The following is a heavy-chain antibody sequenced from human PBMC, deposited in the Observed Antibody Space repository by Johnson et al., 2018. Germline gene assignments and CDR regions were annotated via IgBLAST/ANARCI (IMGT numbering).Heavy chain of an antibody. CDR3: ASKVTTRNSFYYAMDV. CDR1: AITFSPYT. Sequence: VQLVESGGGLVEPGGSLSLSCAASAITFSPYTMNWVRQVPGKGLVWVSRINSDESATNYADSVKGRFTISRDNAKNTLFLQMNTLRVEDTGVYYCASKVTTRNSFYYAMDVWGQGTTVTVSS. CDR2: INSDESAT. J-gene: IGHJ6*02. V-gene: IGHV3-74*02. D-gene: IGHD4-17*01.